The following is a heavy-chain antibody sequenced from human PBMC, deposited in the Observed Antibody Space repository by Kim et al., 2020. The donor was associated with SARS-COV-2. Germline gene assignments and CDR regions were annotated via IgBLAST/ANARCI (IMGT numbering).Heavy chain of an antibody. CDR3: AKIPRLSGSYSYFDY. CDR2: ISGSGGST. V-gene: IGHV3-23*01. Sequence: GGSLRLSCAASGFTFSSYAMSWVRQAPGKGLEWVSAISGSGGSTYYADSVKGRFTISRDNSKNTLYLQMNSLRAEDTAVYYCAKIPRLSGSYSYFDYWGQGTLVTVSS. J-gene: IGHJ4*02. CDR1: GFTFSSYA. D-gene: IGHD1-26*01.